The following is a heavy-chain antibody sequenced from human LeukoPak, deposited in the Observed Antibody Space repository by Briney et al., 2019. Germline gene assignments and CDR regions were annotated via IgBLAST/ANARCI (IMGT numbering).Heavy chain of an antibody. CDR1: GYTFTGYY. J-gene: IGHJ4*02. V-gene: IGHV1-2*04. D-gene: IGHD2-2*02. CDR3: ARWAGLCTTNNCYNPFDY. CDR2: INPNSGGT. Sequence: ASVKVFCKASGYTFTGYYMHWVRQAPGQGLGWMGWINPNSGGTNYAQKFQGWVTMTRGTSISTAYMELSRLRSEDTAVYYCARWAGLCTTNNCYNPFDYWGQGTLVTVSS.